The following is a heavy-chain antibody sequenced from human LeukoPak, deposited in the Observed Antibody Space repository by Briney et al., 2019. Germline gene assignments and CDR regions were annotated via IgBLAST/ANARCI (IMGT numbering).Heavy chain of an antibody. V-gene: IGHV4-4*07. J-gene: IGHJ4*02. Sequence: SETLSLTCTVSGGSISSYYWSWIRQSAGKGLEWLGRIYSSGDTNYNPSLKSRVTMSVDTSKKQFSLKLSSVTTADTAVYYCARSGVTLGWGNFDNWGQGTLGTVSP. CDR1: GGSISSYY. CDR3: ARSGVTLGWGNFDN. D-gene: IGHD4-23*01. CDR2: IYSSGDT.